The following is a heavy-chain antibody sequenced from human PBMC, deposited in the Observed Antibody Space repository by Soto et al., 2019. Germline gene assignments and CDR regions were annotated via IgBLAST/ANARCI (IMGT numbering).Heavy chain of an antibody. CDR3: VRGASGYYYVDS. CDR2: SNSGGSTT. D-gene: IGHD3-22*01. CDR1: GFTFSSHW. V-gene: IGHV3-74*01. Sequence: EVQLVESGGGLVQPGGSLRLSCAASGFTFSSHWIHWVRQAPGKGLVWVSRSNSGGSTTDYADSVKGRFTISRDNAKTTLYLQMNGLRGEDTAVYHCVRGASGYYYVDSWGQGTLVTVSS. J-gene: IGHJ4*02.